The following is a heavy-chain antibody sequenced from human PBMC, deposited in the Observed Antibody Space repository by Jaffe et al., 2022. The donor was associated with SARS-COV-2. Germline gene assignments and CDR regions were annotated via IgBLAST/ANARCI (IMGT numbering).Heavy chain of an antibody. CDR1: GFTFSSYS. CDR3: ARLRAAINAFDI. D-gene: IGHD2-2*01. V-gene: IGHV3-21*01. J-gene: IGHJ3*02. Sequence: EVQLVESGGGLVKPGGSLRLSCAASGFTFSSYSMNWVRQAPGKGLEWVSSISSSSSYIYYADSVKGRFTISRDNAKNSLYLQMNSLRAEDTAVYYCARLRAAINAFDIWGQGTMVTVSS. CDR2: ISSSSSYI.